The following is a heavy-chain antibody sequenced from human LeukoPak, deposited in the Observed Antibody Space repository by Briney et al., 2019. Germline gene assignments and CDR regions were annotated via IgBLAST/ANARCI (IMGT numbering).Heavy chain of an antibody. CDR1: VFTHRRYW. V-gene: IGHV3-7*01. CDR3: AREGGLENKYYYYYYMDV. CDR2: LNQDGSEK. D-gene: IGHD2/OR15-2a*01. J-gene: IGHJ6*03. Sequence: PGGSLSLSCAASVFTHRRYWMSWVRRAPARGLVGVANLNQDGSEKLYVDSVKGRFTISRDNAKTSLYLQMNSLRAEDTAVYYCAREGGLENKYYYYYYMDVWGKGTTVTVSS.